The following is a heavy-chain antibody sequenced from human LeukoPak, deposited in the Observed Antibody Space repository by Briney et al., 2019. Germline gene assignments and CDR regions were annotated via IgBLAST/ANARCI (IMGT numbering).Heavy chain of an antibody. CDR1: GGSIRSGEYY. CDR2: IPYSGST. D-gene: IGHD6-19*01. J-gene: IGHJ5*02. Sequence: PSETLSLTCTVSGGSIRSGEYYWGWIRQPPGKGLEWIASIPYSGSTYYNASLKSRVTISVDTSKNQLPLKLTSVTAADAAMYYCARQYSSGWPWFDPWGQGTQVTVSS. CDR3: ARQYSSGWPWFDP. V-gene: IGHV4-39*01.